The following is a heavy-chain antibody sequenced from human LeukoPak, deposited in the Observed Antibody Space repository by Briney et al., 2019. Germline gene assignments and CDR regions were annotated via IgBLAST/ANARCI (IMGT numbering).Heavy chain of an antibody. J-gene: IGHJ6*02. CDR1: GDSVSSNSAA. CDR2: TYYRSKSYN. V-gene: IGHV6-1*01. D-gene: IGHD6-19*01. CDR3: ARDRGRDSSGWYYYYYGMDV. Sequence: SQTPSLTCAISGDSVSSNSAAWNWIRQSPSRGLEWLGRTYYRSKSYNDYAVSVKSRITINPDTSKNQFSLQLNSVTPEDTAVYYCARDRGRDSSGWYYYYYGMDVWGQGTTVTVSS.